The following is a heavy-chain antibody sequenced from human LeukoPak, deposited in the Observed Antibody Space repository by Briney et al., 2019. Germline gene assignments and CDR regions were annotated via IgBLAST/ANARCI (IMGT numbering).Heavy chain of an antibody. V-gene: IGHV3-30*02. D-gene: IGHD2-2*01. CDR1: GFTFSSYG. CDR3: ARDYCSTTTCLDY. Sequence: GGSLRLSCAASGFTFSSYGMHWVRQAPGKGLEWVAFIRYDGSNNYYADSVKGRFIISRDDSKNTLYLQMNSLRAEDTALYYCARDYCSTTTCLDYWGRGTLVTVSP. CDR2: IRYDGSNN. J-gene: IGHJ4*02.